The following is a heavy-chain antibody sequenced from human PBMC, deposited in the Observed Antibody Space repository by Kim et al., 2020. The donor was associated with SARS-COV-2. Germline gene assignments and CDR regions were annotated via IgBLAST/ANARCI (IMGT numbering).Heavy chain of an antibody. Sequence: ASVKVSCKASGYTFTAVPINWVRQAPGHGLEWMGNINIASGRPTYAQGFTGRFVFSFDTSVTTAFMEISSLKVEDTAIYFCVREPSSPGMNVWGQGTTVT. CDR3: VREPSSPGMNV. J-gene: IGHJ6*02. V-gene: IGHV7-4-1*02. CDR2: INIASGRP. CDR1: GYTFTAVP.